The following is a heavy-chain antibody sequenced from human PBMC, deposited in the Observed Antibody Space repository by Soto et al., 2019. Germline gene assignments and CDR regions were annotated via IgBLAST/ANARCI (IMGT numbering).Heavy chain of an antibody. D-gene: IGHD3-10*01. CDR3: ARDTGGYYGSGSYSHGMDV. Sequence: QVQLVQSGAEVKKPGSSVKVSCKASGGTFSSYAISWVRQAPGQGLEWMGGIIPIFGTANYAQKFQGRVTITADESTSTAYMELSSLRSEDTAVYYCARDTGGYYGSGSYSHGMDVWGQGTTVTVSS. CDR1: GGTFSSYA. J-gene: IGHJ6*02. CDR2: IIPIFGTA. V-gene: IGHV1-69*01.